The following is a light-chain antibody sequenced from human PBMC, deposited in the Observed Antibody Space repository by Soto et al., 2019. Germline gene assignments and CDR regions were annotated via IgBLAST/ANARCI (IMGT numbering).Light chain of an antibody. Sequence: EIFMTQSPATLSVSPGEKVIISGRASQSVGTTLAWYQQKPGQAPSLLIRGASTRATGVPARLSGSGSGTEITLTISSLQSEDFAIYYCQQYSASPTFGGGTTLEIK. CDR1: QSVGTT. V-gene: IGKV3-15*01. J-gene: IGKJ4*02. CDR3: QQYSASPT. CDR2: GAS.